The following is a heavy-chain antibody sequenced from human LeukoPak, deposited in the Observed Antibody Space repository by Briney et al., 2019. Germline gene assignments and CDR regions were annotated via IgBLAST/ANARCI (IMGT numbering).Heavy chain of an antibody. J-gene: IGHJ5*02. CDR3: ARHYTMYSSGFDP. CDR2: IYPGDSDT. Sequence: GESLKISCKGSGYSFTNYWIGWVRQMPGKGLEWMGIIYPGDSDTRYSPSFQGQVTISADKSISTAYLQWSSLKASDTAMYYCARHYTMYSSGFDPWGQGTLVTVSS. D-gene: IGHD6-19*01. V-gene: IGHV5-51*01. CDR1: GYSFTNYW.